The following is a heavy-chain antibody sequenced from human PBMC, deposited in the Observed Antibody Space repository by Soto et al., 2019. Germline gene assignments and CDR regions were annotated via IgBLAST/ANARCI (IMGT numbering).Heavy chain of an antibody. Sequence: EVQMVESGGGLVQPGGSLRLSCVASGFTFSSYWMRWVRQAPGKGLEWVANIKRDGSEKYYVDSVKGRFTISRDNAENSLYLQMNSLRAEDTAVYYCATSRTFDLWGRGTLVTVSS. V-gene: IGHV3-7*05. CDR2: IKRDGSEK. D-gene: IGHD2-2*01. CDR1: GFTFSSYW. CDR3: ATSRTFDL. J-gene: IGHJ2*01.